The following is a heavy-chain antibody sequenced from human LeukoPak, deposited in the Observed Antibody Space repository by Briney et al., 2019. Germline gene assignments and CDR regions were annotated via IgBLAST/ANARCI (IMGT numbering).Heavy chain of an antibody. D-gene: IGHD3-22*01. CDR1: GYTFTSYD. Sequence: ASVKVSCKASGYTFTSYDINWVRQATGQGLEWMGWMNPNSGNTGYAQKFQGRVTMTRDMSTSTVYMELSSLRSEDTAVYYCARLSDYYDSSGYYYYFDYWGQGTLVTVSS. CDR3: ARLSDYYDSSGYYYYFDY. CDR2: MNPNSGNT. V-gene: IGHV1-8*02. J-gene: IGHJ4*02.